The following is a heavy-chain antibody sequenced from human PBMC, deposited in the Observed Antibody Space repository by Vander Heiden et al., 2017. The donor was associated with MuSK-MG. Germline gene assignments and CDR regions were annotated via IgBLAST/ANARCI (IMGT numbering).Heavy chain of an antibody. D-gene: IGHD4-4*01. J-gene: IGHJ4*02. CDR3: ARESGGKRATVTTGLDY. Sequence: QVQLQESGPGLVKPSQTLSLTCTVSGGSISSGSYSWSWIRQPAGKGLEWIGRIYTSGSTNYNPSLKSRVTISVDTSKNQFSLKLSSVTAADTAVYYCARESGGKRATVTTGLDYWGQGTLVTVSS. V-gene: IGHV4-61*02. CDR2: IYTSGST. CDR1: GGSISSGSYS.